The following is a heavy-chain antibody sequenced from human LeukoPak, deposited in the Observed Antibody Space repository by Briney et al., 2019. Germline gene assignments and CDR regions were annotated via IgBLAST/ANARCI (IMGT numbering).Heavy chain of an antibody. CDR1: GFTVSSNY. CDR3: ARAEKENWGSGHWEYYFDY. D-gene: IGHD7-27*01. V-gene: IGHV3-53*01. Sequence: GGSLRLSCAASGFTVSSNYMSWVRQAPGKGLEWVSVIYSGGSTYYADSVKGRFTISRDNSKNTLYLQMNSLRAEDTAVYYCARAEKENWGSGHWEYYFDYWGQGTLVTVSS. CDR2: IYSGGST. J-gene: IGHJ4*02.